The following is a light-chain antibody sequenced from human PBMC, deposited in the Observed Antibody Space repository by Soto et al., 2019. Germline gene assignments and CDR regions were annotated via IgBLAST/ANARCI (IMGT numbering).Light chain of an antibody. CDR2: SAP. J-gene: IGKJ5*01. CDR3: QQFNSYPHT. Sequence: AIQLTQSPSSLSASVGDRVTITCRASQGISSALAWFQQKPGKAPKLLIYSAPSLESGVPSRFSGSGSGTEFSLTISSLQPEDFATYFCQQFNSYPHTFGQGTRLEIK. V-gene: IGKV1-13*02. CDR1: QGISSA.